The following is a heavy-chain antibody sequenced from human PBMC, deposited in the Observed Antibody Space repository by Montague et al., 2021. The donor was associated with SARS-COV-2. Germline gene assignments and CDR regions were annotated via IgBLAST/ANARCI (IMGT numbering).Heavy chain of an antibody. J-gene: IGHJ4*02. CDR3: ARDPDYGDSVGIDY. V-gene: IGHV3-30-3*01. CDR2: ISYDGINK. CDR1: GFTFSRYA. D-gene: IGHD4-17*01. Sequence: SLRLSCAASGFTFSRYAMHWVRQAPGKGLEWVAVISYDGINKYYADSVKGRFTISRDNSKNTLYLQMNSLRAEDTAVYYCARDPDYGDSVGIDYWGQGTLVTVSS.